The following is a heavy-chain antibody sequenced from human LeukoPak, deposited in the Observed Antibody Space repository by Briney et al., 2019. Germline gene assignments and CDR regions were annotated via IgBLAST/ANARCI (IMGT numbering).Heavy chain of an antibody. Sequence: GGSLRLSCSIHGFTLGDYARGWVRQAPGKGLGWEGLIQAKAYGGATKYAASVNGRFSISRDDSQSIANLQMNDLKTEDTAVYYCTRAPHPRCSSSGCYLDYWGQGTLVTVSS. CDR1: GFTLGDYA. CDR3: TRAPHPRCSSSGCYLDY. D-gene: IGHD2-2*01. CDR2: IQAKAYGGAT. V-gene: IGHV3-49*04. J-gene: IGHJ4*02.